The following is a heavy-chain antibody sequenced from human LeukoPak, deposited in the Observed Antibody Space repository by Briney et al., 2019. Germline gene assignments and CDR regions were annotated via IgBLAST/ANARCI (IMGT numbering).Heavy chain of an antibody. CDR2: IFTSGST. Sequence: SETLSLTCTVSGGSISSSSYYWGWIRQPPGKGLEWIGRIFTSGSTNYNPSLKSRVTISVDTSKNQFSLKLSSVTAADTAVYYCARDPPYYYGSGSYLNWGQGTLVTVSS. J-gene: IGHJ4*02. D-gene: IGHD3-10*01. V-gene: IGHV4-39*07. CDR3: ARDPPYYYGSGSYLN. CDR1: GGSISSSSYY.